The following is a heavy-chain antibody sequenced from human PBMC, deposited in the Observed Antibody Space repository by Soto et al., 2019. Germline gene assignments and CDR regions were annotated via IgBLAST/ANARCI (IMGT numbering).Heavy chain of an antibody. CDR1: GFTFSSYE. V-gene: IGHV3-48*03. Sequence: EVQLVESGGGLVQPGGSLRLSCAASGFTFSSYEMNWVRQAPGKGLEWVSYISSSGSTIYYADSVKGRFTISRDNAKNSRYLQMNSLRAEDTAVYYCARDRVTDYYYYGMDVWGQGTTVTVSS. D-gene: IGHD1-20*01. CDR2: ISSSGSTI. J-gene: IGHJ6*02. CDR3: ARDRVTDYYYYGMDV.